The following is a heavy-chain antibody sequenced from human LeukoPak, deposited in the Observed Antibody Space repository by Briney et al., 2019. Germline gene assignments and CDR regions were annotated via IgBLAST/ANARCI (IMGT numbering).Heavy chain of an antibody. CDR2: INHSGRT. CDR1: GGSFSDYF. J-gene: IGHJ6*02. D-gene: IGHD2-2*01. Sequence: SETLSLTCAVYGGSFSDYFWGWIRRPPGKGLEWIGEINHSGRTYYNPSLKSRVTVSVDTSKNQFSLNLSSVTAADTAVYYCARDVVVVPAAIHYGMDVWGQGTTVTVSS. CDR3: ARDVVVVPAAIHYGMDV. V-gene: IGHV4-34*01.